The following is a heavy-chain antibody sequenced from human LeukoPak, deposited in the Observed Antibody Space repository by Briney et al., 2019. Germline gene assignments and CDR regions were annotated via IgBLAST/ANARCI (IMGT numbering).Heavy chain of an antibody. CDR2: VDYLGTP. J-gene: IGHJ4*02. V-gene: IGHV4-39*07. Sequence: KPSETLSLTCTVSGGSINSRTYYWGWIRRPPGTGLEWIGSVDYLGTPYYNPSLRSRVTISVDTSKNQFSLKLSSVTAADTAVYYCARWTGDIVVGWDYWGQGTLVTVSS. CDR3: ARWTGDIVVGWDY. D-gene: IGHD2-15*01. CDR1: GGSINSRTYY.